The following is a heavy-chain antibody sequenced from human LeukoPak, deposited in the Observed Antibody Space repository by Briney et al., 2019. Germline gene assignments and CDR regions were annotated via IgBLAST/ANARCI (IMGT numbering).Heavy chain of an antibody. Sequence: PSETLSLTCTVSGGSISSNYWSWIRQPPGKGLQWVGYINYSGNTNYNPSLTGRVTVSVDTSKNQFSLKLSSVTAADTAVYYCARRPLYALENYDSSGYLGYYFDYWGQGTLVTVSS. CDR1: GGSISSNY. V-gene: IGHV4-59*12. J-gene: IGHJ4*02. CDR3: ARRPLYALENYDSSGYLGYYFDY. D-gene: IGHD3-22*01. CDR2: INYSGNT.